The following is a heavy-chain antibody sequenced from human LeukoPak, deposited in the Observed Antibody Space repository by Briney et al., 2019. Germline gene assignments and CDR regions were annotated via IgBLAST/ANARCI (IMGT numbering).Heavy chain of an antibody. CDR1: GGTFSSYA. CDR3: ARAARYSSGWCPFDY. Sequence: SVKVSCTASGGTFSSYAISWVRQAPGQGLEWMGGIIPIFGTANYAQKFQGRVTITADESTSTAYMELSSLRSEDTAVYYCARAARYSSGWCPFDYWGQGTLVTVSS. J-gene: IGHJ4*02. CDR2: IIPIFGTA. V-gene: IGHV1-69*01. D-gene: IGHD6-19*01.